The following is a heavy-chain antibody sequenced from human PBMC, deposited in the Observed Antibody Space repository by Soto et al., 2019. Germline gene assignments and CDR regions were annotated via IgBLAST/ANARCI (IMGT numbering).Heavy chain of an antibody. J-gene: IGHJ5*02. CDR2: INPSGGST. Sequence: AASVKVSCKASGYTFTSYYMHWVRQAPGQGLEWMGIINPSGGSTSYAQKFQGRVTMTRDTSTSTVYMELSSLRSEDTAVYYCARDARVGPHIAAALNWFDPWGQGTLVTGLL. CDR3: ARDARVGPHIAAALNWFDP. V-gene: IGHV1-46*03. D-gene: IGHD6-13*01. CDR1: GYTFTSYY.